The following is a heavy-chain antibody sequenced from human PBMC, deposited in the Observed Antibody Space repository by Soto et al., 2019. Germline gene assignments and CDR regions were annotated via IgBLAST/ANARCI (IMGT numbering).Heavy chain of an antibody. Sequence: QLQLQESGPGLVKPAETLSLTCTVSGGSISSSSYYWGWLRHPPGKGLEGIGSIYYSGSTYYNQSLKSRVTISVDTSKNQFSLKLSSVTAADTAVYYCASQGYCSGGSCYFGSKDFDYWGQGTLVTVSS. J-gene: IGHJ4*02. D-gene: IGHD2-15*01. CDR3: ASQGYCSGGSCYFGSKDFDY. CDR2: IYYSGST. CDR1: GGSISSSSYY. V-gene: IGHV4-39*01.